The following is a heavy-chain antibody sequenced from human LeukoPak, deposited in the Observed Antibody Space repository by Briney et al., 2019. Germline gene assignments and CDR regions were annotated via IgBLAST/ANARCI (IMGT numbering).Heavy chain of an antibody. CDR3: ARAARDILTGYYRNNWFDP. D-gene: IGHD3-9*01. J-gene: IGHJ5*02. CDR1: GGSFSGYY. CDR2: INHSGST. Sequence: SETLSLTCAVYGGSFSGYYWSWIRQPPGKGLEWIGEINHSGSTYYNPSLKSRVTISVDTSKNQFSLKLSSVTAADTAVYYCARAARDILTGYYRNNWFDPWGQGTLVTVSS. V-gene: IGHV4-34*01.